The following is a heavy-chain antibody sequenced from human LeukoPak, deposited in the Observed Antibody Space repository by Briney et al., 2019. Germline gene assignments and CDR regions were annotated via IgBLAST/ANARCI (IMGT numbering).Heavy chain of an antibody. CDR3: ARDPAYYCSGGSCYSGLCDY. J-gene: IGHJ4*02. CDR2: ISSSSSYI. Sequence: KPGGSLRLSCAASGFTFSSYSMNWVRQAPGKGLEWVSSISSSSSYIYYADSVKGRFTISRDNAKNSLYLQMNSLRAEDTAVYYCARDPAYYCSGGSCYSGLCDYWGQGTLVTVSS. CDR1: GFTFSSYS. V-gene: IGHV3-21*01. D-gene: IGHD2-15*01.